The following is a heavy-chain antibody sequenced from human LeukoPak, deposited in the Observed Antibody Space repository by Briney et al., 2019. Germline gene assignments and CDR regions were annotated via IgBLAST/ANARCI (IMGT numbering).Heavy chain of an antibody. CDR3: ANDLVYYDSSGYYYEPNYYYYYGMDV. D-gene: IGHD3-22*01. V-gene: IGHV3-30*18. CDR1: GFTFSSYG. J-gene: IGHJ6*02. Sequence: GGSLRLSCAASGFTFSSYGMHWVRQAPGKGLEWVAVISYDGSNKSYADCVKGRFTISRDNSKNTLYLQMNSLRAEDTAVYYCANDLVYYDSSGYYYEPNYYYYYGMDVWGQGTTVTVSS. CDR2: ISYDGSNK.